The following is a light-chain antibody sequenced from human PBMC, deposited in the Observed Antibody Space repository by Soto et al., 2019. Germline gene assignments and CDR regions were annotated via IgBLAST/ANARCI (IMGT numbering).Light chain of an antibody. V-gene: IGLV1-40*01. Sequence: QAVVTQPPSVSGAPGQRVTISCTGSSSNIGAGYDVPWYQQLPGTAPKLLIYGNNNRPSGVPDRFSGSKSGTSASLAITGLQAEDEADYYCQSYDSSLSGYVFGTGTKLTVL. CDR3: QSYDSSLSGYV. CDR2: GNN. CDR1: SSNIGAGYD. J-gene: IGLJ1*01.